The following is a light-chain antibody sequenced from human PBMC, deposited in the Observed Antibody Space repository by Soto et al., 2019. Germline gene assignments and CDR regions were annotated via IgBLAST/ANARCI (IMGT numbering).Light chain of an antibody. J-gene: IGKJ5*01. V-gene: IGKV3-20*01. CDR2: GAS. CDR1: QSVNNNY. Sequence: EIVLTQSPGTLSLSPGERATLSCRASQSVNNNYLAWHQQKPGQAPRLLIFGASSRATGIPDRFSGSGSGTDFTLTISRVEPEDFAVYYCQQYGSSLITFGQGTRLEIK. CDR3: QQYGSSLIT.